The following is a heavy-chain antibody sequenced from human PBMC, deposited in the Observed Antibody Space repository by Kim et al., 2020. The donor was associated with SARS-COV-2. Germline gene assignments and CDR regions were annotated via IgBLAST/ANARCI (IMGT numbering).Heavy chain of an antibody. J-gene: IGHJ6*03. V-gene: IGHV3-74*01. CDR2: ISSSGNST. Sequence: GGSLRLSCAASEFTFSTYWMYWVRQAPGKGLVWVSRISSSGNSTNYADSVKGRFTISRDNAKNTLYLQMNSLRAEDTAVYYCARASSTSGPCYYMDVWGKGTTVTVSS. D-gene: IGHD2-2*01. CDR3: ARASSTSGPCYYMDV. CDR1: EFTFSTYW.